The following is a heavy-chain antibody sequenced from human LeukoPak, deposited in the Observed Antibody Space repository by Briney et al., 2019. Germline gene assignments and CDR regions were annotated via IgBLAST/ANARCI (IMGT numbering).Heavy chain of an antibody. CDR2: ISYDGSNI. D-gene: IGHD3-10*01. CDR3: ARSHYYSSGSYIY. CDR1: GFPFNSYA. Sequence: PGGSLRLSCAASGFPFNSYAMHWVRQAPGKGLEWVAVISYDGSNIYYADSVKGRFTISRDNSKNTVYLQMNSLRVEDTAVYYCARSHYYSSGSYIYWGQGTLVTVSS. V-gene: IGHV3-30-3*01. J-gene: IGHJ4*02.